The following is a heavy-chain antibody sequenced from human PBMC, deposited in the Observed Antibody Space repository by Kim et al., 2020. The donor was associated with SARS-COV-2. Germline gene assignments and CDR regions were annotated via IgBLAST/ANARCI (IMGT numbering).Heavy chain of an antibody. J-gene: IGHJ4*02. CDR3: AKDQDIVVVPAYFDY. V-gene: IGHV3-23*01. D-gene: IGHD2-2*01. CDR1: GFTFSSYA. Sequence: GGSLRLSCAASGFTFSSYAMSWVRQAPGKGLEWVSAISGSGGSTYYADSVKGRFTISRDNSKNTLYLQMNSLRAEDTAVYYCAKDQDIVVVPAYFDYWGQGTLVTVSS. CDR2: ISGSGGST.